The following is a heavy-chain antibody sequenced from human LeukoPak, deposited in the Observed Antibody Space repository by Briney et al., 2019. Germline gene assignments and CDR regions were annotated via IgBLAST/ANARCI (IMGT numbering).Heavy chain of an antibody. D-gene: IGHD4-17*01. CDR1: GYTFTSYG. CDR2: ISAYNGNT. Sequence: GASVKVSCKASGYTFTSYGISWVRQAPGQGLEWMGWISAYNGNTNYAQKLQGRVTMTTDTSTSTAYMELRSLRSDDTAVYYCARVSQNDYGDYFPGYYYYGMDVWGQGTTVTVSS. CDR3: ARVSQNDYGDYFPGYYYYGMDV. J-gene: IGHJ6*02. V-gene: IGHV1-18*01.